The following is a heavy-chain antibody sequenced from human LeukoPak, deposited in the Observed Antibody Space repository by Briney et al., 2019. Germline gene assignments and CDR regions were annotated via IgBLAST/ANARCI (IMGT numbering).Heavy chain of an antibody. CDR3: ARDYGGSSPFDY. CDR1: GFTFNRRG. V-gene: IGHV3-30*02. CDR2: IRYDGGET. Sequence: HPGGSLRLSCAASGFTFNRRGMHWVRQAPGKGLEWVAFIRYDGGETFYADFVKGRFTISRDNSKNSLYLQMNSLRAEDTTVYYCARDYGGSSPFDYWGQGTLVTVSS. D-gene: IGHD4-23*01. J-gene: IGHJ4*02.